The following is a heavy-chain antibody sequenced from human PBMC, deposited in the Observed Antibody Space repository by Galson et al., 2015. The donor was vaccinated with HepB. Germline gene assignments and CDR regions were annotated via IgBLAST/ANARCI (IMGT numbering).Heavy chain of an antibody. D-gene: IGHD6-19*01. CDR2: KSDNGDNT. V-gene: IGHV3-23*01. CDR1: GFTFSSYA. J-gene: IGHJ1*01. CDR3: ATRSGASGWYSYFQH. Sequence: SLSLSCAASGFTFSSYAIMWVRQAPGKGQARVSGKSDNGDNTFYAHTGKCRFTISRDISKNTVYLQMNSLRVEDTAVYYFATRSGASGWYSYFQHWGQGTLVTVSS.